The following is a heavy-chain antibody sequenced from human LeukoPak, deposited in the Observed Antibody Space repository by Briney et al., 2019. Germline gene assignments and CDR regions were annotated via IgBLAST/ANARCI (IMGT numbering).Heavy chain of an antibody. J-gene: IGHJ4*02. V-gene: IGHV3-23*01. D-gene: IGHD7-27*01. CDR2: VSPPGGGT. CDR3: ARDLAWGAFDY. Sequence: GGSLRLSCAASGFTFSSYDMTWVRQAPGRGLEWLSGVSPPGGGTYYADSVKGRFTISRDDSKNTLSLQMNSLRVEDTAVYYCARDLAWGAFDYWGQGTLVTVSS. CDR1: GFTFSSYD.